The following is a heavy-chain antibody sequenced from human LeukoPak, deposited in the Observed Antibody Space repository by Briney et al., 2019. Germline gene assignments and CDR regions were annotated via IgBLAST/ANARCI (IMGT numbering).Heavy chain of an antibody. CDR1: GGSISSGDYY. CDR2: ISYSGST. Sequence: SETLSLTCTVSGGSISSGDYYWSWIRQPPGKGLEWIGYISYSGSTYYNPSLKSRVTISVDTSNNQFSLKLSSVTAADTAVYYCARADSHNWNDDRGRVGFWGQGTLVTVSS. CDR3: ARADSHNWNDDRGRVGF. V-gene: IGHV4-30-4*08. D-gene: IGHD1-20*01. J-gene: IGHJ4*02.